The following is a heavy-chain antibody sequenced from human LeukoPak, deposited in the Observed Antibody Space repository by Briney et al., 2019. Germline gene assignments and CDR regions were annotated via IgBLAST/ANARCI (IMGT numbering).Heavy chain of an antibody. J-gene: IGHJ3*01. D-gene: IGHD3-3*01. CDR3: ARGIFGMVLNAFDL. V-gene: IGHV4-59*01. Sequence: PSETLSLTCTVSGDSIRNYFWSWIRQPPGKRLEWIGYISSRGATMYNPSLKSRVTISVDTSTNQFSLKLSSVTAADTAVYYCARGIFGMVLNAFDLWGRGTMVTVSS. CDR2: ISSRGAT. CDR1: GDSIRNYF.